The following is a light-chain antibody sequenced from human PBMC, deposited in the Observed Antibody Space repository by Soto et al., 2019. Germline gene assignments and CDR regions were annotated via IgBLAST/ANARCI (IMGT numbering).Light chain of an antibody. CDR2: GNS. V-gene: IGLV1-40*01. J-gene: IGLJ2*01. CDR1: SSNIGAGYH. CDR3: QSYDSSVSKVV. Sequence: QSVLTQPPSVSGAPGQRVTISCTGSSSNIGAGYHVHWYQQLPGTAPKLLIYGNSNRPSGVPDRFSGSKSGTSASLAITGLQAEDEADYYCQSYDSSVSKVVFGGGTKVTVL.